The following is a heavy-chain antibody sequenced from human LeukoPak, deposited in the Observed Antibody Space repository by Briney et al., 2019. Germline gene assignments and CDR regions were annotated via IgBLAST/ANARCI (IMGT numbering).Heavy chain of an antibody. CDR3: ARGLGYYGSGSYYNSRYYFDY. CDR2: IYYTGAT. J-gene: IGHJ4*02. D-gene: IGHD3-10*01. Sequence: TSETLPLTCTVSGGSIASNYWTWIRQPPGKGLEYIGYIYYTGATNYNPSLKSRVTISVDTSKNQFSLRLSSVTAADTAVYYCARGLGYYGSGSYYNSRYYFDYWGQGTLVTVSS. V-gene: IGHV4-59*08. CDR1: GGSIASNY.